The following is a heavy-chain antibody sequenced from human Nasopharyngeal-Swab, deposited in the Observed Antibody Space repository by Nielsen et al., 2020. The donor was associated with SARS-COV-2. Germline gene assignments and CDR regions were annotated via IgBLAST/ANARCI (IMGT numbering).Heavy chain of an antibody. CDR1: GFTFSSYS. CDR3: ARSLRGSSLHY. Sequence: GESLKISCAASGFTFSSYSMNWVRQAPGKGLEWVSSISSSSSYIYYADSVKGRFTISRDNAKNSLYLQTNSLRAEDTAVYYCARSLRGSSLHYWGQGTLVTVSS. CDR2: ISSSSSYI. V-gene: IGHV3-21*01. J-gene: IGHJ4*02. D-gene: IGHD6-6*01.